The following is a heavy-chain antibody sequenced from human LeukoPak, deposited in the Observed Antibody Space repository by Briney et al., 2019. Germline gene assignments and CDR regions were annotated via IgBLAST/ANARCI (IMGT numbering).Heavy chain of an antibody. D-gene: IGHD6-13*01. Sequence: PSETLSLTCAVSGGSFSSYYWSWIRQPPGKGLEWIGEIDHSGSTNYNPSLKSRVTISVDTSKSQFSLQLSSVTAADTAVYYCARNFPYSKLDYWGQGTLVTVSS. CDR1: GGSFSSYY. V-gene: IGHV4-34*01. CDR2: IDHSGST. J-gene: IGHJ4*02. CDR3: ARNFPYSKLDY.